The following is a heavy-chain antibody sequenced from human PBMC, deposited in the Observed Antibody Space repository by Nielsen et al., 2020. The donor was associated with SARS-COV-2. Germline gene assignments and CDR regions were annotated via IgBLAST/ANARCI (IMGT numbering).Heavy chain of an antibody. CDR3: ARDRGIGFGELPHY. CDR2: IDHSGST. Sequence: SETLSLTCAVFGESFSENKWNWVRQPPGKGLEWIGEIDHSGSTSYNPSLKSRVTMSVDTSKNQLSLKLSSVTPADSAVYYCARDRGIGFGELPHYWGQGTLVTVSS. J-gene: IGHJ4*02. D-gene: IGHD3-10*01. CDR1: GESFSENK. V-gene: IGHV4-34*01.